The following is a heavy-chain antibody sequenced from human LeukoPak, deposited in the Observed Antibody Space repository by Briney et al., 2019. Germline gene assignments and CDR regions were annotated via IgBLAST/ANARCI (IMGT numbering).Heavy chain of an antibody. D-gene: IGHD2-2*03. Sequence: SGPTLVNPTQTLTLTCSFSGFSLSTGGMCVSWIRQPPGKALERLARIDWDDDKYYSTSLKTRLTISKDTSKNQVVLTMNNMDPVDTATYYCARGSMDIEVVPGDKAAHYYYYYMDVWGKGTTVTVSS. J-gene: IGHJ6*03. CDR1: GFSLSTGGMC. CDR3: ARGSMDIEVVPGDKAAHYYYYYMDV. CDR2: IDWDDDK. V-gene: IGHV2-70*11.